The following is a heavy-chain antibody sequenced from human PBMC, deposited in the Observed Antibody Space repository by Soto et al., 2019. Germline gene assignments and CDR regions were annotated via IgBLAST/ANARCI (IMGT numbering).Heavy chain of an antibody. D-gene: IGHD3-3*01. V-gene: IGHV1-24*01. Sequence: ASVKVSCKVSGYTLTELAMHWVRQAPGKGLEWMGGFDPEDGETIYAQKFQGRVTMTEDTSTDTAYMELSSLRSDDTAVYYCARDHFTYYDFWSGYLRGSYFDYWG. CDR2: FDPEDGET. CDR3: ARDHFTYYDFWSGYLRGSYFDY. CDR1: GYTLTELA. J-gene: IGHJ4*01.